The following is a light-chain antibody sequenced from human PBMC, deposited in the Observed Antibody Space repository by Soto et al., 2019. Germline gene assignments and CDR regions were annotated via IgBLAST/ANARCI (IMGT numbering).Light chain of an antibody. J-gene: IGKJ4*01. CDR1: QSVISSY. V-gene: IGKV3D-20*01. Sequence: PGERATLSCGASQSVISSYLAWYQQKPGLAPRLLIYDASSRATGIPDRFSGSGSGTDFTLTISRLEPEDFAVYYCQQGPFFGGGTKVEIK. CDR3: QQGPF. CDR2: DAS.